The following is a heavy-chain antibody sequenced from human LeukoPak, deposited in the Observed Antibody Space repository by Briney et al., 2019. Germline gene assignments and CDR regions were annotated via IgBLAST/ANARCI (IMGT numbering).Heavy chain of an antibody. D-gene: IGHD5-24*01. CDR3: ARDKGYNSAY. CDR1: GFTFSSYW. CDR2: IRMDGAEQ. Sequence: GGSLRLSCAASGFTFSSYWMTWVRQTPGKGLEWVANIRMDGAEQYYMDSVEGRFTISRDNAKNSLYLQMYSLRPEDTAVYYCARDKGYNSAYWGRGTLVTVSS. J-gene: IGHJ4*02. V-gene: IGHV3-7*01.